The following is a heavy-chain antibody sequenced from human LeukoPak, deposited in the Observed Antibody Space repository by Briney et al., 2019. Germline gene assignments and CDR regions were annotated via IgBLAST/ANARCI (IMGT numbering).Heavy chain of an antibody. D-gene: IGHD3-22*01. V-gene: IGHV3-23*01. J-gene: IGHJ4*02. CDR2: ISGNGGAT. Sequence: GGSLRLSCAASGFTFTSYAMSWVRQAPGKGLEWVSAISGNGGATYYADSVKGRFTISRDNSKNTLHLQMNSLRAEDTALYYWAKATTAIVVDNFFDYWGQGTLVSVSS. CDR3: AKATTAIVVDNFFDY. CDR1: GFTFTSYA.